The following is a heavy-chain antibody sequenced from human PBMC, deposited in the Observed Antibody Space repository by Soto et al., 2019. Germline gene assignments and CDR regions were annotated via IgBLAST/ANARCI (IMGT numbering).Heavy chain of an antibody. CDR1: GYTFTSYY. CDR2: INPSGGSA. J-gene: IGHJ6*02. Sequence: ASVKVSCKASGYTFTSYYMHWVRQAPGQGLERMGIINPSGGSASYAQKFQGRVTMTRDTSTSTVYMELSSLRSEDTAVYYCARDRGIVVVPAAYYYYYGMDVWGQGTTVTVS. D-gene: IGHD2-2*01. V-gene: IGHV1-46*01. CDR3: ARDRGIVVVPAAYYYYYGMDV.